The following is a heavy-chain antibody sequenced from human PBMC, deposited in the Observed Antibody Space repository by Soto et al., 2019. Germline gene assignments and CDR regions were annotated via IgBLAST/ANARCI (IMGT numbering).Heavy chain of an antibody. CDR1: GFTFSNYS. V-gene: IGHV3-48*02. CDR3: ARAGHVPGALVDY. CDR2: ITGSRSTI. J-gene: IGHJ4*02. Sequence: EVQLVQSGGGLVQPGGSLRLSCAASGFTFSNYSMNWFRQSPTMGLVWVSYITGSRSTIYYAASVRGRFTISRDNARSSLYLQMTSLRDEDTAVYYWARAGHVPGALVDYWGQGNLVIVSS. D-gene: IGHD2-2*01.